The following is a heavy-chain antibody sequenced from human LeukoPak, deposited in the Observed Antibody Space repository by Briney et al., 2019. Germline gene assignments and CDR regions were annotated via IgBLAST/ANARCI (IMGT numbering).Heavy chain of an antibody. Sequence: ASVKVSCKASGYTFTSYGISWVRQAPGQGLEWMGWISAYNGNTNYAQKLQGRVTMTTDTSTSTAYMELRSLRSDDTAVYCCARPWGTMVWGVSAPGCGMDVWGQGTTVTVTS. J-gene: IGHJ6*02. D-gene: IGHD3-10*01. CDR1: GYTFTSYG. CDR2: ISAYNGNT. V-gene: IGHV1-18*01. CDR3: ARPWGTMVWGVSAPGCGMDV.